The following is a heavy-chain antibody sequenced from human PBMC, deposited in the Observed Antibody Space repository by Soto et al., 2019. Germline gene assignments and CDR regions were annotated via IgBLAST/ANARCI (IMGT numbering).Heavy chain of an antibody. J-gene: IGHJ4*02. V-gene: IGHV6-1*01. CDR2: TYYRSKWYY. CDR3: ARGSTVTTRFDY. D-gene: IGHD4-17*01. Sequence: SQTLSLTCAISGDSVSSDSAAWNWIRQSPSRGLEWLGRTYYRSKWYYSYAVSLKSRMTINPDTSKNQFSLQLNSVTPDDTAVYYCARGSTVTTRFDYWGQGTLVTVSS. CDR1: GDSVSSDSAA.